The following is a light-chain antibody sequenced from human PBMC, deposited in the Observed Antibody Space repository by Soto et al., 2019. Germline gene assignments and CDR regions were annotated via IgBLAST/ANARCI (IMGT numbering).Light chain of an antibody. Sequence: EIVMTQSPATLSVSPGERATLSYRASQSISITLAWYQQKPGQAPRLLIYGASTRATDIPARFSGSGSGTEFTLTISGLQSEDFAVYYCQQYNNWPRTFGVGTKVEI. J-gene: IGKJ4*01. CDR1: QSISIT. V-gene: IGKV3-15*01. CDR2: GAS. CDR3: QQYNNWPRT.